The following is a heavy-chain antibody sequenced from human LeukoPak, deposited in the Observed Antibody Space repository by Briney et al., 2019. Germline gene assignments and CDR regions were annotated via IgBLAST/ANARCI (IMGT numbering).Heavy chain of an antibody. J-gene: IGHJ4*02. CDR3: ARGSLYYYGSGSYPLFDY. CDR2: IYYSGST. Sequence: SETLSLTCTVSGGSISSYYWSWIRQPPGKGLEWIGYIYYSGSTNYNPSLKSRVTISVDTSKNQFSLKLSSVTAADTAVYYCARGSLYYYGSGSYPLFDYWGQGTLVTVSS. V-gene: IGHV4-59*01. D-gene: IGHD3-10*01. CDR1: GGSISSYY.